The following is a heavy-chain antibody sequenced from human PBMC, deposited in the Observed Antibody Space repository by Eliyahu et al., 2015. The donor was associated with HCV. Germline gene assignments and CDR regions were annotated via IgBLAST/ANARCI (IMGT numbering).Heavy chain of an antibody. D-gene: IGHD2-15*01. CDR1: XGSFXGYY. CDR2: IXHSGST. J-gene: IGHJ4*02. V-gene: IGHV4-34*01. CDR3: ARGRHCSGGSCYSDYFDY. Sequence: QVQLQQWGAGLLKPSETLSLTCAVYXGSFXGYYWXWIRQPPGKGLEWIGEIXHSGSTNYNPSLKSRVTISVDTSKNQFSLKLSSVTAADTAVYYCARGRHCSGGSCYSDYFDYWGQGTLVTVSS.